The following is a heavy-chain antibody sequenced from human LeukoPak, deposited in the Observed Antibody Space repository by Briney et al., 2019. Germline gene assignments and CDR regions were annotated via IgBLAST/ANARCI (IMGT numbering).Heavy chain of an antibody. D-gene: IGHD3-16*01. CDR1: GDSISSLF. CDR2: IYGSRST. V-gene: IGHV4-4*07. CDR3: ARGDSYVLFDY. J-gene: IGHJ4*02. Sequence: SEALSLTCTVSGDSISSLFLSWIRQPAGKGLEWIGRIYGSRSTTYNPSLKSRVTMSVDTSKNQFSLKLTSVTAADTAVYYCARGDSYVLFDYWGQGTPVTVSS.